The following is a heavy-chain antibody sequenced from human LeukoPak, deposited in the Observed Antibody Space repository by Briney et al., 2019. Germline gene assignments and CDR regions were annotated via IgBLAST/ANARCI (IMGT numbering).Heavy chain of an antibody. D-gene: IGHD2-21*01. J-gene: IGHJ4*02. CDR3: AREQDHRSYIVVVG. Sequence: ASVRVSCKASGGTFSSYAISWVRQAPGQGLEWMGRIIPILGIANYAQKFQGRATITADKSTSTAYMELSSLRSEDTAVYYCAREQDHRSYIVVVGWGQGTLVTVSS. CDR1: GGTFSSYA. CDR2: IIPILGIA. V-gene: IGHV1-69*04.